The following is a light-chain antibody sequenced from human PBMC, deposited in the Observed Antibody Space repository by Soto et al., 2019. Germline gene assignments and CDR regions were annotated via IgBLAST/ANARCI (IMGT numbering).Light chain of an antibody. CDR2: SND. CDR3: AAWEDSLSGRVV. CDR1: SSNIGRNA. Sequence: QSVLTQPPSASGTPGQRVTISCSGSSSNIGRNAVSWYQQLPGTAPKLLIYSNDQRPSGVPDRFSVAKSGTSASLAISGLPSEDEADYYCAAWEDSLSGRVVFGGGTKLTVL. V-gene: IGLV1-44*01. J-gene: IGLJ2*01.